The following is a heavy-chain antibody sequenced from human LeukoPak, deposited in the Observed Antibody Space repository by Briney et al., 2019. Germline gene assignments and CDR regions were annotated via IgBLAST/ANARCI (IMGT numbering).Heavy chain of an antibody. CDR2: IIPILGIG. J-gene: IGHJ3*02. D-gene: IGHD3-10*01. CDR1: GGTFSTYA. Sequence: ASVKVSCKASGGTFSTYAISWVRQAPGQGLEWMGRIIPILGIGNYAQKFQNRITITADKSTYTANMELSSLRSEDTAVYYCTKEGAYYYGAGSEPDAFDIWGQGTMVTVSS. CDR3: TKEGAYYYGAGSEPDAFDI. V-gene: IGHV1-69*04.